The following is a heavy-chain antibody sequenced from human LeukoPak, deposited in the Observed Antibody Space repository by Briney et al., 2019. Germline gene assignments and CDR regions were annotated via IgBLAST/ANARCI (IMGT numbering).Heavy chain of an antibody. CDR3: TTETGTTPDYFDY. CDR2: IKSKTDGGTT. D-gene: IGHD1-1*01. V-gene: IGHV3-15*01. CDR1: GFTFSNAW. J-gene: IGHJ4*02. Sequence: GGSLRLSCAASGFTFSNAWMSWVRQAPGKGLGWVGRIKSKTDGGTTDYAAPVKGRFTISRDDSKNTLYLQMNSLKTEDTAVYYCTTETGTTPDYFDYWGQGTLVTVSS.